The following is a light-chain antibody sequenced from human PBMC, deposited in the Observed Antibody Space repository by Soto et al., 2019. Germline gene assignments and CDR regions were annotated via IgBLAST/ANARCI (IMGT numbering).Light chain of an antibody. Sequence: EIVLTQSPGTLSLSPGDRATLSCRASQTISSTYLAWYQQNPGQAPRLLIYAASTRATGVPDRFSGSGSGTDFTLTISSLEPEDFAVYYCQQRSNWPTFGQGTKVDIK. J-gene: IGKJ1*01. CDR1: QTISSTY. CDR3: QQRSNWPT. V-gene: IGKV3D-20*02. CDR2: AAS.